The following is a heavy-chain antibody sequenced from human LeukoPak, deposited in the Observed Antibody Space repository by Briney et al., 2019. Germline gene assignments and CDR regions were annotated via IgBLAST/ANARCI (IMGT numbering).Heavy chain of an antibody. V-gene: IGHV4-59*11. D-gene: IGHD4-17*01. CDR3: ARGGTTVTPGLLWFDP. CDR1: GGSISSHY. Sequence: SETLSLTCSVSGGSISSHYWSWIRQPAGKGLEWIGYIYYSGSTKYNPSLKSRVTISVDTSKNQFSLKLSSVTAAGTAVYYCARGGTTVTPGLLWFDPWGQGTLVTVSS. J-gene: IGHJ5*02. CDR2: IYYSGST.